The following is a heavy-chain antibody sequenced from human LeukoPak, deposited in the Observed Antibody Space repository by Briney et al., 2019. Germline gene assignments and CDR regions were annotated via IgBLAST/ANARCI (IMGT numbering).Heavy chain of an antibody. Sequence: PGGSLRLSCAASGFTFSSYSMNWVRQAPGKGLEWVSSISSSSSYIYYADSVKGRFTIPRDNAKNSLYLQMNSLRAEDTAVYYCARGGSGSYYHLFDYWGQGTLVTVSS. CDR2: ISSSSSYI. V-gene: IGHV3-21*01. CDR3: ARGGSGSYYHLFDY. CDR1: GFTFSSYS. J-gene: IGHJ4*02. D-gene: IGHD3-10*01.